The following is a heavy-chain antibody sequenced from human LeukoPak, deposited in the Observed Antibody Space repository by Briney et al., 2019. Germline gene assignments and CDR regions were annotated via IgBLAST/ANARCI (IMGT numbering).Heavy chain of an antibody. Sequence: GGSLRLSCAASGFTSNNYDMHWVRQTTGEGLEWVSSIHTAGDTHYSGSAKGRFIISRENVKNSLYLQMNSLRAEDTAVYYCARGSCGYGDCYRALNIWGQGTIVTVSS. J-gene: IGHJ3*02. CDR2: IHTAGDT. CDR1: GFTSNNYD. D-gene: IGHD2-21*02. V-gene: IGHV3-13*01. CDR3: ARGSCGYGDCYRALNI.